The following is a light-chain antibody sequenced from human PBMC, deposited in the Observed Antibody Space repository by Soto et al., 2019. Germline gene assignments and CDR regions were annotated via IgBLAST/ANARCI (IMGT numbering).Light chain of an antibody. Sequence: QSALTQPAPGSGSPGQSITISCTGTSRDVCGYVYVPWYQQHPGKAPKPMIYEVINRPSGVSNRFSGSKSGNTASLTISGLQAEDEADYYCSSYTSSSTPYVFGTGTKLTVL. CDR3: SSYTSSSTPYV. J-gene: IGLJ1*01. V-gene: IGLV2-14*01. CDR1: SRDVCGYVY. CDR2: EVI.